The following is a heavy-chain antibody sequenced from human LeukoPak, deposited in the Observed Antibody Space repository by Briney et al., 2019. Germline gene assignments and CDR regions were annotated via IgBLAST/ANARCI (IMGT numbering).Heavy chain of an antibody. CDR3: ARSYLGGWYYFDY. Sequence: SETLSLTCAVHGGSFSGYYWSWIRQPPGKGLEWIGEINHSGSTNYNPSLKSRVTISVDTSKNQFSLKLSSVTAADTAVYYCARSYLGGWYYFDYWGQGTLVTVSS. V-gene: IGHV4-34*01. CDR2: INHSGST. CDR1: GGSFSGYY. J-gene: IGHJ4*02. D-gene: IGHD6-19*01.